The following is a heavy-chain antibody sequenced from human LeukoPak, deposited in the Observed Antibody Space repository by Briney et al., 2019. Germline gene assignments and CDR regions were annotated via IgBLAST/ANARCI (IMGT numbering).Heavy chain of an antibody. Sequence: PGGSLRLSCAASGFTFSSYAMHWVRQAPGKGLEWVAVISFDGGNKYYADSVKGRFTSSRDNSKNTLYLQMNSLRPEDTAVYYCARDGVQQWLSCYFEYWGQGTLVTVSS. J-gene: IGHJ4*02. D-gene: IGHD5-18*01. CDR2: ISFDGGNK. CDR1: GFTFSSYA. V-gene: IGHV3-30*04. CDR3: ARDGVQQWLSCYFEY.